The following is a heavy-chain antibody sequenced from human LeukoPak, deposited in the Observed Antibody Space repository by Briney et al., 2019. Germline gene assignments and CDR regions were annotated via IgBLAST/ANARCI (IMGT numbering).Heavy chain of an antibody. CDR3: AKDAGLAYCGGDCYSDAFDI. Sequence: GGSLRLSCAASGFTFSSYGMHWVRQAPGKGLEWVAFIRYDGSNKYYADSVKGRFTISRDNSKNTLYLQMNSPRAEDTAVYYCAKDAGLAYCGGDCYSDAFDIWGQGTMVTVSS. J-gene: IGHJ3*02. CDR2: IRYDGSNK. CDR1: GFTFSSYG. D-gene: IGHD2-21*02. V-gene: IGHV3-30*02.